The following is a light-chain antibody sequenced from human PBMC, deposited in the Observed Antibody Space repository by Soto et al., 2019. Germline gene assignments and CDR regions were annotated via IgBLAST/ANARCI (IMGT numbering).Light chain of an antibody. CDR1: SSDVGGYNY. Sequence: QSALTQPASVSGSPGQSITISCTGTSSDVGGYNYVSWYQQHPGKAPKLMIYEVSNRPSGVSKRFSGSKSGNTASLTISGLQAEDEADYYCTSYTSSNTPVFGTGTKVTVL. CDR2: EVS. J-gene: IGLJ1*01. CDR3: TSYTSSNTPV. V-gene: IGLV2-14*01.